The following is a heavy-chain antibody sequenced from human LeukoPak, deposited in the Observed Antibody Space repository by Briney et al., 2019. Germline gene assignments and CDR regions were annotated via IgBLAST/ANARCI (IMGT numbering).Heavy chain of an antibody. D-gene: IGHD3-22*01. Sequence: ASVKVSCKASGYTFTSYDINWVRQATGQGPEWMGWINPNSGGTNYAQKFQGRVTMTRDTSISTAYMELSRLRSDDTAVYYCARAAHYYYDSSGYFDYWGQGTLVTVSS. CDR2: INPNSGGT. CDR3: ARAAHYYYDSSGYFDY. J-gene: IGHJ4*02. CDR1: GYTFTSYD. V-gene: IGHV1-2*02.